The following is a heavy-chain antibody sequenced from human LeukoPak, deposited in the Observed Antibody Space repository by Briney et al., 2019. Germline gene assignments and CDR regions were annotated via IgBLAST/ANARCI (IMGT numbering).Heavy chain of an antibody. J-gene: IGHJ5*02. CDR2: IYHTGST. D-gene: IGHD3-10*01. Sequence: GSLRLSCAASGFTFSSYSMNWVRQSPGKGLEWIGEIYHTGSTNYNPSLKSRVTMSIDKSKKQFSLRLTSVSAADTAIYYCAGGVYYYSLGRTGWFDPWGQGALVTVSS. CDR1: GFTFSSYSM. CDR3: AGGVYYYSLGRTGWFDP. V-gene: IGHV4-4*02.